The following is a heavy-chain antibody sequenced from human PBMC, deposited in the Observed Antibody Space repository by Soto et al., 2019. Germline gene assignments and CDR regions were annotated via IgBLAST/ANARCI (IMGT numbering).Heavy chain of an antibody. Sequence: SETLSLTCTVSGGSISSSSYYWGWIRQPPGKGLEWIGSIYYSGSTYYNPSLKSRVTISVDTSKNQFSLKLSSVTAADTAVYYCARIQVRGVIRAIDYWGQGTLVTVSS. V-gene: IGHV4-39*01. D-gene: IGHD3-10*01. CDR1: GGSISSSSYY. CDR3: ARIQVRGVIRAIDY. J-gene: IGHJ4*02. CDR2: IYYSGST.